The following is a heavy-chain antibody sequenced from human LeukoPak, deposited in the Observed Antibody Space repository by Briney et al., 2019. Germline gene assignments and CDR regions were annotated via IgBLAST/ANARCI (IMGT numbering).Heavy chain of an antibody. Sequence: GGSLRLSCAASGFTFSSFSMNWVRQAPGKGLEWVSAIYSGGNTYYADSVKGRFTISRDNSKNTLYLQMNSLRAEDTALYYCAKADGIAVAGHVDYWGQGTLVTVSS. J-gene: IGHJ4*02. D-gene: IGHD6-19*01. CDR3: AKADGIAVAGHVDY. CDR2: IYSGGNT. V-gene: IGHV3-53*05. CDR1: GFTFSSFS.